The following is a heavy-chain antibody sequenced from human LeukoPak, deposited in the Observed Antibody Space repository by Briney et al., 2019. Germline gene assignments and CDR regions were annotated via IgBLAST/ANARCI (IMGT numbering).Heavy chain of an antibody. CDR2: ISSSGSTI. V-gene: IGHV3-11*04. D-gene: IGHD5-12*01. CDR3: ARGLKVATKSKYYYYYMDV. Sequence: GGSLRLSCAASGFTFSDYYMSWIRQAPGKGLEWVSYISSSGSTIYYADSVKGRFTISRDNAKNSLYLQMNSLRAEDTAVYYCARGLKVATKSKYYYYYMDVWGKGTTVTVSS. CDR1: GFTFSDYY. J-gene: IGHJ6*03.